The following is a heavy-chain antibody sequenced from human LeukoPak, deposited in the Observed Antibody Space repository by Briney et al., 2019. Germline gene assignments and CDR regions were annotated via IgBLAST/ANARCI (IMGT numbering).Heavy chain of an antibody. Sequence: GGSLRLSCAASGFTFDDYAMHWVRQAPGKGLEWVSLISGDGGSTYYADSVKGRFTISRDNSKNSLYLQMNSLRTEDTALYYCAKDLRRRTYYDGSGSYDYWGQGTLVTVSS. J-gene: IGHJ4*02. CDR1: GFTFDDYA. D-gene: IGHD3-10*01. CDR3: AKDLRRRTYYDGSGSYDY. V-gene: IGHV3-43*02. CDR2: ISGDGGST.